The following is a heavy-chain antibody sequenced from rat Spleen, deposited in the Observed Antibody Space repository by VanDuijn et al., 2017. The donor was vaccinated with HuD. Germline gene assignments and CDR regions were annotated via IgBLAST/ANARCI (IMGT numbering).Heavy chain of an antibody. V-gene: IGHV5-25*01. Sequence: EVQLVESGGGLVQPGSPLKLSCAASGFTFSNNWLNWIRQAPTKGLEWVASISTGGGNTYYRDSVKGRFTFSRDNAKSTLYLQMNSLRSEDTATYFCARHEDYGGYSRDYFGYWGQGVMVTVSS. CDR2: ISTGGGNT. J-gene: IGHJ2*01. CDR3: ARHEDYGGYSRDYFGY. CDR1: GFTFSNNW. D-gene: IGHD1-11*01.